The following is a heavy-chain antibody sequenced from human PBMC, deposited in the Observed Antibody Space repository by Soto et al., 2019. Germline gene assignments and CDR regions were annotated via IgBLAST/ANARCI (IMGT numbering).Heavy chain of an antibody. J-gene: IGHJ4*02. Sequence: SETLSLTCTVSGGSISSYYWSWIRQPPGKGLEWIGYIYYSGSTNYNPSLKSRVTISVDTSKNQFSLKLSSVTAADTAVYYCARVDDDFWSGYYAYWGQGTLVTVSS. CDR1: GGSISSYY. V-gene: IGHV4-59*01. D-gene: IGHD3-3*01. CDR3: ARVDDDFWSGYYAY. CDR2: IYYSGST.